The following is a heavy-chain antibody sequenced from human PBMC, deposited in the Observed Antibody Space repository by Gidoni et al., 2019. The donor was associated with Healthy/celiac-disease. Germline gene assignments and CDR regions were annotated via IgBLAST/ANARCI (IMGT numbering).Heavy chain of an antibody. CDR3: ARVPAALRYYFDY. V-gene: IGHV4-31*03. Sequence: QVQLQGSGPGLVKPSQTLSLTCTFSGGSISSGGYYWSWIRQHPGKGLEWIGYIYYSGSTYYNPSLKSRVTISVDTSKNQFSPKLSSVTAADTAVYYCARVPAALRYYFDYWGQGTLVTVSS. CDR2: IYYSGST. CDR1: GGSISSGGYY. J-gene: IGHJ4*02. D-gene: IGHD2-2*01.